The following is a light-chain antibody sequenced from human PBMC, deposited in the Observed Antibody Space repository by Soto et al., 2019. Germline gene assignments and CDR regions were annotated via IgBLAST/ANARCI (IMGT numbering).Light chain of an antibody. CDR2: GAS. CDR1: QSVSSN. CDR3: QQYGNSPPGT. J-gene: IGKJ5*01. Sequence: EIEMTQSPPTLSVSPRERATLSCRVTQSVSSNLAWYQQRRGLPPRLLIYGASNRATGIPDRFSGSGSGTDFTLTISRLEPEDFAVYFCQQYGNSPPGTFGQGTRLEIK. V-gene: IGKV3-20*01.